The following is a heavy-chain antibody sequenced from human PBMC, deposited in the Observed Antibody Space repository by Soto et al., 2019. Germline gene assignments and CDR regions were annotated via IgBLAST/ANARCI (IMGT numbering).Heavy chain of an antibody. V-gene: IGHV3-23*01. CDR2: IRGSADST. CDR3: AKTMGAMIYAISVYGMDV. D-gene: IGHD2-8*01. Sequence: EVQLLESGGGVIHPGGSLRLSCAASGFSFSSFAMNWVRQAPGKGLEWVSIIRGSADSTFYADSVKGRFTISRDNSKTTVYLQINSLRAEDTAVYYCAKTMGAMIYAISVYGMDVWGQGTTVTVSS. CDR1: GFSFSSFA. J-gene: IGHJ6*02.